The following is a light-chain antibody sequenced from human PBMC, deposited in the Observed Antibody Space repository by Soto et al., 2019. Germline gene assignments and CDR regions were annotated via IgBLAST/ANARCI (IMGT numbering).Light chain of an antibody. J-gene: IGLJ2*01. CDR2: EVS. CDR1: SSDVGGYKS. V-gene: IGLV2-14*01. CDR3: SSYISSSTLHVV. Sequence: QSALTQPRSVSGSPGQSVTISCTGTSSDVGGYKSVSWYQHHPGKAPKLMIYEVSNRPSGVSNRFSGSKSGNTASLTISGLQAEDEADYYCSSYISSSTLHVVFGGGTKLTVL.